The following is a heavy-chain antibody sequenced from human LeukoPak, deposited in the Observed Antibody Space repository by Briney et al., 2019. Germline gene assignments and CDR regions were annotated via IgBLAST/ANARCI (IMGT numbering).Heavy chain of an antibody. V-gene: IGHV3-21*01. Sequence: GGSLRLSCAASGFTFSSYSMNWVRQAPGKGLEWVSSISSSSSYIYYADSVKGLFTISRDNAKNSLYLQMNSLRVEDTAVYYCARVSPSFLHDYWGQGTLVTVSS. D-gene: IGHD3-16*02. CDR3: ARVSPSFLHDY. J-gene: IGHJ4*02. CDR1: GFTFSSYS. CDR2: ISSSSSYI.